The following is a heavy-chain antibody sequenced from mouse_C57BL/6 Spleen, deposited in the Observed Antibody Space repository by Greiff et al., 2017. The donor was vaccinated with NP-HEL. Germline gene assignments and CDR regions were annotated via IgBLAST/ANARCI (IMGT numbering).Heavy chain of an antibody. CDR3: ARRDYYGSPFLN. V-gene: IGHV1-82*01. Sequence: QVQLQQSGPELVKPGASVKISCKASGYAFSSSWMNWVKQRPGKGLEWIGRIYPGDGDTNYNGKFKGKATLTADKSSSTAYMQLSSLTSEDSAVYFCARRDYYGSPFLNWGQGTTLTVSS. CDR2: IYPGDGDT. J-gene: IGHJ2*01. CDR1: GYAFSSSW. D-gene: IGHD1-1*01.